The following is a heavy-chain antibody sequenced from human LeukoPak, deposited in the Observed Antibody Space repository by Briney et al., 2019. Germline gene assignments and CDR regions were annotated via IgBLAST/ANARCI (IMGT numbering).Heavy chain of an antibody. D-gene: IGHD6-19*01. J-gene: IGHJ4*02. V-gene: IGHV3-7*01. CDR3: ARDTAGLDY. CDR1: GFTFSSYW. CDR2: IRQDGTEK. Sequence: GGSLRLSCAASGFTFSSYWMSWVRRAPGKGLEWVANIRQDGTEKYYVDSVKGRFTISRDNAKNSLYLQMNSLRAEDTAVYYCARDTAGLDYWGQGTLVTVSS.